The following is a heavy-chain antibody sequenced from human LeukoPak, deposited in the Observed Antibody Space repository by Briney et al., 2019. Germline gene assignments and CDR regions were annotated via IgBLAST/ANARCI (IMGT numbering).Heavy chain of an antibody. V-gene: IGHV3-23*01. J-gene: IGHJ4*02. Sequence: GGSLRLSCAASGFSFSNYAMNWVRQAPGKGLEWVSVFSGSGGSGDSTYYADSVKGRFTISRDNSKNTLYLQMDGLRAEDTAVYYCAKRRDQYYFDYWGQGTLLTVSS. CDR3: AKRRDQYYFDY. D-gene: IGHD2-2*01. CDR1: GFSFSNYA. CDR2: FSGSGGSGDST.